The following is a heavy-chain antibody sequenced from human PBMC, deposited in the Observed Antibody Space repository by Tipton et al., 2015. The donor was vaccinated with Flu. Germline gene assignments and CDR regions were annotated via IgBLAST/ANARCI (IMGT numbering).Heavy chain of an antibody. CDR1: GFTFSSYG. CDR2: ISYDGSNK. D-gene: IGHD3-16*02. CDR3: TRGFIRLCDY. V-gene: IGHV3-30*03. J-gene: IGHJ4*02. Sequence: SLRLSCAASGFTFSSYGMHWVRQAPGKGLEWVAVISYDGSNKYYADSVKGRFTISRDNSKNTLYLQMNSLGAEDTTVYYCTRGFIRLCDYWGQGTLVSVSS.